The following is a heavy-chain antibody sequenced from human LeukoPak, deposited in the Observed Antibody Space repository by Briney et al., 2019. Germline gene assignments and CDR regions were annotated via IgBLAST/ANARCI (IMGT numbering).Heavy chain of an antibody. CDR1: GYTFTSYG. Sequence: ASVNVSCKASGYTFTSYGISWVRQAPGQGLEWMGWISAYNGNTNYAQKVQGRVTMTTDTSTSTAYMELRSLRSDDTAVYYCARDIGATYYDFWSGYYGCFDYWGQGTLVTVSS. V-gene: IGHV1-18*01. J-gene: IGHJ4*02. CDR2: ISAYNGNT. D-gene: IGHD3-3*01. CDR3: ARDIGATYYDFWSGYYGCFDY.